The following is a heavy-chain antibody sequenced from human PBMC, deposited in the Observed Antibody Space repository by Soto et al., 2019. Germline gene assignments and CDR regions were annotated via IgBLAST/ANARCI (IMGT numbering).Heavy chain of an antibody. J-gene: IGHJ4*02. Sequence: SVKVSCKASGGTFSSYAISWVRQAPGQGLEWMGGIIPIFGTANYAQKFQGRVTITADESTSTAYMELSSLRSEDTAVYYCARAMAWLSHLYYFDYWGQGTLVTVSS. CDR3: ARAMAWLSHLYYFDY. CDR2: IIPIFGTA. V-gene: IGHV1-69*13. D-gene: IGHD3-3*01. CDR1: GGTFSSYA.